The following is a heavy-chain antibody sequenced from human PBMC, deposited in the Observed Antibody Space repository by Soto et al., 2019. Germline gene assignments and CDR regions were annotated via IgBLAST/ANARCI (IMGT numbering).Heavy chain of an antibody. CDR1: GFTFSSYG. V-gene: IGHV3-33*01. Sequence: QVQLVESGGGVVQPGRSLRLSCAASGFTFSSYGMHWVRQAPGKGLEWVAVIWYDGSNKYYADSVKGRFTISRDNFKKTLYLQMNSLRAEDTAVYYCARGGDGYNRWGVDYWGQGTLVTVSS. D-gene: IGHD1-1*01. CDR2: IWYDGSNK. CDR3: ARGGDGYNRWGVDY. J-gene: IGHJ4*02.